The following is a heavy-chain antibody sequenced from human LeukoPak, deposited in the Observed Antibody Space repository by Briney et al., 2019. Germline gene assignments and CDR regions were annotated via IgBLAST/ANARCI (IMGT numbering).Heavy chain of an antibody. J-gene: IGHJ4*02. Sequence: AASVKVSCKASGYTFTGYHIHWVRQAPGQGLEWMGWIYPNNGGTEYAQKFQDRVTMTRDTSITTAYMELSRLRSDDTAVYYCASVTWSDKFSDFDYWGEGTLVTVSS. V-gene: IGHV1-2*02. D-gene: IGHD3-3*01. CDR2: IYPNNGGT. CDR3: ASVTWSDKFSDFDY. CDR1: GYTFTGYH.